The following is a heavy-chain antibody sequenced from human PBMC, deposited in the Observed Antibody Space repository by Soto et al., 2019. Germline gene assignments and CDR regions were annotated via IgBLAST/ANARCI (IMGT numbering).Heavy chain of an antibody. CDR2: IYRGFST. V-gene: IGHV3-53*01. CDR3: ARDRSDSSRADSFDV. Sequence: VGSLRLSCVVSGFNVSHNYMSWVRQAPGMGLEWVSVIYRGFSTFYADSVKGRFTISRDDSKNTVYLQMNSLRAEDTAVYYCARDRSDSSRADSFDVWGQGTMVTV. J-gene: IGHJ3*01. D-gene: IGHD6-25*01. CDR1: GFNVSHNY.